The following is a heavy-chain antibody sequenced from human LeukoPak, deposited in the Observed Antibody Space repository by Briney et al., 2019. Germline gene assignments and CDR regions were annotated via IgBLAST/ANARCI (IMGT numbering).Heavy chain of an antibody. V-gene: IGHV3-74*01. CDR3: AGGGAPRPFDI. J-gene: IGHJ3*02. CDR2: IAGDGTNE. CDR1: GLTFSNYW. Sequence: PGGSLRLSCAASGLTFSNYWMHWVRQAPGKGLVWVSRIAGDGTNERYADSVRGRFTISRDNAKNTLYLQMNSLGAEDTAVYYCAGGGAPRPFDIWGPGTMVTVSS. D-gene: IGHD3-16*01.